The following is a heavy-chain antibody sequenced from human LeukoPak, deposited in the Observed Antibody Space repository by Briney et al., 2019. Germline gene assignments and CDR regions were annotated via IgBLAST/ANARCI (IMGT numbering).Heavy chain of an antibody. J-gene: IGHJ4*02. V-gene: IGHV3-11*05. D-gene: IGHD5-18*01. Sequence: GGSLRLSCAAYGFTFSDYYMSWIRQAPGKGLEWVSSISSSSIYIYYADSVKGRFTISRDNAKKSLYLQMNSLRAEDTAVYYCARVAAADTAMMNFDHWGQGTLVTVSS. CDR3: ARVAAADTAMMNFDH. CDR1: GFTFSDYY. CDR2: ISSSSIYI.